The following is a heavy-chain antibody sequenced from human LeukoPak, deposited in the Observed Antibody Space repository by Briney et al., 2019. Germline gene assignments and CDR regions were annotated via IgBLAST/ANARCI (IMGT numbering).Heavy chain of an antibody. CDR2: IYYSGST. Sequence: SETLSLTCTVSGGSISSYHWSWIRQPPGKGLEWIGYIYYSGSTNYNPSLKSRVTISVDTSKNQFSLKLSSVTAADTAVYYCARVGGYDFWSGYYRYYYYMDVWGKGTTVTVSS. CDR1: GGSISSYH. V-gene: IGHV4-59*01. J-gene: IGHJ6*03. CDR3: ARVGGYDFWSGYYRYYYYMDV. D-gene: IGHD3-3*01.